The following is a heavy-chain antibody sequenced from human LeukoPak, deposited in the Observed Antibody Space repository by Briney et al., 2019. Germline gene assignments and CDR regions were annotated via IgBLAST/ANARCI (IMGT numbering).Heavy chain of an antibody. Sequence: TLSLTCAVSGYSISSGYYWGWIRQPPGKGLEWLALIYWDDDKRYSPSLKSRLTITKDTSKNQVVLTMTNMDPVDTATYYCAHIAVAGSTVFDYWGQGTLVTVSS. CDR3: AHIAVAGSTVFDY. J-gene: IGHJ4*02. D-gene: IGHD6-19*01. V-gene: IGHV2-5*02. CDR1: GYSISSGYYW. CDR2: IYWDDDK.